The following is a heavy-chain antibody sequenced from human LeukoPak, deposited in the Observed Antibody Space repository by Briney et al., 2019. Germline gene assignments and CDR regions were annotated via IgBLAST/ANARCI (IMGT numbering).Heavy chain of an antibody. CDR2: IYYSGST. Sequence: SETLSLTCSVSGGSISSDYWSWIRQPPGKGLEWIGYIYYSGSTNYNPSLKSRVTISIDTSKNQFPLKLSSVTAADTAVYYCARGGAALDCWGRGTLVTVSS. CDR3: ARGGAALDC. CDR1: GGSISSDY. D-gene: IGHD2-15*01. V-gene: IGHV4-59*01. J-gene: IGHJ4*02.